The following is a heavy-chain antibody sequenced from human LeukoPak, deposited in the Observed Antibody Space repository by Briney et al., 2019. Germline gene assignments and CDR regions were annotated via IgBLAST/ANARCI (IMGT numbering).Heavy chain of an antibody. CDR1: GGSISSGSYY. V-gene: IGHV4-61*09. D-gene: IGHD2-21*01. CDR3: ARGLEVNLSLDP. CDR2: IYHSGST. Sequence: SQTLSLTCTVSGGSISSGSYYWSWIRQPPGKGLEWIGNIYHSGSTFYNPSLKSRVTMSVDTSKNHFSLKLSSVTAADTALYYCARGLEVNLSLDPWGQGTLVTVSS. J-gene: IGHJ5*02.